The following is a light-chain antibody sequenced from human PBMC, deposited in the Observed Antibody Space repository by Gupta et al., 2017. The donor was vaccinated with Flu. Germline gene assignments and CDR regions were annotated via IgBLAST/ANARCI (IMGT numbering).Light chain of an antibody. Sequence: DIQMAQSPSSLTASVGDRVTITCQASQDITKYLNWYQQQRGKAPKLLIYDSSILETGGSSRFSGSGSGTDFTFTISSLQPDDTGTYYCQQYDNLPYTFGQGTNLEI. CDR2: DSS. CDR1: QDITKY. J-gene: IGKJ2*01. CDR3: QQYDNLPYT. V-gene: IGKV1-33*01.